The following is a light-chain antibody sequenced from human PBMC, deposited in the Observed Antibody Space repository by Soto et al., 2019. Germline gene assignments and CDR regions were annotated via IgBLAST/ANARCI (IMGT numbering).Light chain of an antibody. CDR2: SDN. J-gene: IGLJ2*01. CDR3: AAWDVSLVV. CDR1: SSNIGTNT. Sequence: QSVLTQPPSASGTPGQRATISCSGSSSNIGTNTVTWYQQLPGAAPKLLIYSDNQPPSGVPDRFAGSKSGTSASLAISGLESEDEADYYCAAWDVSLVVFGGGTKLTVL. V-gene: IGLV1-44*01.